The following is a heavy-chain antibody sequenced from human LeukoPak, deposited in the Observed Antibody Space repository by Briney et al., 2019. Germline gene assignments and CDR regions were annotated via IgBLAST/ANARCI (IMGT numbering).Heavy chain of an antibody. D-gene: IGHD1-1*01. CDR1: GGSISSGSYY. J-gene: IGHJ3*02. CDR3: ARVLDADAFDI. Sequence: SETLSLTCTVSGGSISSGSYYWSWIRQPAGKGLEWIGRIYTSGSTNYNPSLKSRVTISVDTSKNQFSLKLSSVTAADTAVYYCARVLDADAFDIWGQGTMVTVSS. CDR2: IYTSGST. V-gene: IGHV4-61*02.